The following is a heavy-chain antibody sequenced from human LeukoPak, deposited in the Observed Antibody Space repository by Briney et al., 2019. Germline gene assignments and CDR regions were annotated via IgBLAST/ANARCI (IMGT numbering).Heavy chain of an antibody. J-gene: IGHJ4*02. CDR2: ISDGGSTT. CDR3: SRSAYYDGSGNYYDY. D-gene: IGHD3-22*01. Sequence: GGSLRLSCAASGFTFSSYWKHWVRQAPGKGLVWVSRISDGGSTTTYADSVKGRFTISRDNAKNTLYLQMNGLRAEDTAVYYCSRSAYYDGSGNYYDYWGQGTLVTVSS. V-gene: IGHV3-74*01. CDR1: GFTFSSYW.